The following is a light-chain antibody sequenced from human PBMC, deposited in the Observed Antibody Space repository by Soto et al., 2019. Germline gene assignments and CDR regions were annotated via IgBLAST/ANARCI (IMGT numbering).Light chain of an antibody. CDR1: QDIRNA. J-gene: IGKJ1*01. CDR2: AAS. CDR3: LQHNDYPPT. V-gene: IGKV1-17*01. Sequence: DIQMTQSPSSLSASVGDRVTITCRASQDIRNAFGWYQQKPGKAPKRLIYAASSLQSGVPSRFSGSGSGTDFTLNISSLQTADYATYYCLQHNDYPPTFGQGTKVEI.